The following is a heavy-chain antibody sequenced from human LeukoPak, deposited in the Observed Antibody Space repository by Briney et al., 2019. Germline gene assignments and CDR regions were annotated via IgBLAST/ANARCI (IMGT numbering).Heavy chain of an antibody. V-gene: IGHV4-34*01. CDR3: AREGSYSSSWYIGSRFDP. CDR2: INHSGST. Sequence: SESLSLTCDVYGGSFSGYYWRWIRQPPGKGLEWIGEINHSGSTNYNPSLKSRVTISVDTSKNQFSLKLSSVTAADTAVYYCAREGSYSSSWYIGSRFDPWGQGTLVTVSS. J-gene: IGHJ5*02. CDR1: GGSFSGYY. D-gene: IGHD6-13*01.